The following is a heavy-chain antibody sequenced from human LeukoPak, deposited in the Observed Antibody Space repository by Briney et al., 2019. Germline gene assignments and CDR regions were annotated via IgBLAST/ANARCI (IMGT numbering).Heavy chain of an antibody. J-gene: IGHJ4*02. D-gene: IGHD6-25*01. Sequence: SETLSLTCSVSGGSMSSSSHYWGWVRQPPGKKLQWIGSLYYSGRTFYTPSLESRVTMSIDTSNNQFSLRMSSVTAADTAVYYCARLAAGTWSYDYWGQGSLVTVSS. CDR3: ARLAAGTWSYDY. CDR1: GGSMSSSSHY. V-gene: IGHV4-39*01. CDR2: LYYSGRT.